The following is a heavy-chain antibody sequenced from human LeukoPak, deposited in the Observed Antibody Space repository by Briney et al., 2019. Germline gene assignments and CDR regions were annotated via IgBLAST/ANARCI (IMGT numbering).Heavy chain of an antibody. J-gene: IGHJ4*02. CDR2: IKSKTFGGTT. CDR1: GFTFSNAW. D-gene: IGHD3-16*01. V-gene: IGHV3-15*01. Sequence: GGSLRLSCAASGFTFSNAWMSWVRQAPGKGLEWVGRIKSKTFGGTTDYAAPVKGRFTISRDDSKNTLYLHMNTLKTEDTAIYYCTTLGAFDYWGQGTLATVSS. CDR3: TTLGAFDY.